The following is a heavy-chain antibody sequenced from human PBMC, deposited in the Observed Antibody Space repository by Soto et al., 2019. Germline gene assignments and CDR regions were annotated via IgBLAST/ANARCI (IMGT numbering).Heavy chain of an antibody. V-gene: IGHV6-1*01. CDR2: TYYRSKWYN. Sequence: SQTLSLTCAISGDSVSTNSATWDWIRQSPSRDLEWLGRTYYRSKWYNDYAVSVKSRITINPDTSKNQFSLQLNSVTPEDTAVYFCARSYYYGSGSYYFDYWGQGTLVTVS. CDR3: ARSYYYGSGSYYFDY. CDR1: GDSVSTNSAT. J-gene: IGHJ4*02. D-gene: IGHD3-10*01.